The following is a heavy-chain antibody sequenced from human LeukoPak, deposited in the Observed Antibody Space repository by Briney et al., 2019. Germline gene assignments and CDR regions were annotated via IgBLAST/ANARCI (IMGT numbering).Heavy chain of an antibody. CDR1: GFTFNNYA. D-gene: IGHD4-17*01. CDR3: ARDYADYVGYFFFDY. V-gene: IGHV3-23*01. J-gene: IGHJ4*02. Sequence: SWGSLRLSCAASGFTFNNYAMNWVRQAPGKGLEWVSSISGGGETTYYADSAKGRFTISRNNSQNTLYLQVNSLRAEDTAVDYCARDYADYVGYFFFDYWGQGTLVTVSS. CDR2: ISGGGETT.